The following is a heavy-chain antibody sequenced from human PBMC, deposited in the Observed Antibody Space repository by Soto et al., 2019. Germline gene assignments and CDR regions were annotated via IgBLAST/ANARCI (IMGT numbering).Heavy chain of an antibody. CDR1: GASIRSYH. D-gene: IGHD3-16*01. J-gene: IGHJ5*02. CDR3: AKDVSSRRWFDP. CDR2: MQHTGNT. V-gene: IGHV4-4*07. Sequence: HVQLQESGPGLVKPSETLSLTCAVSGASIRSYHWSWIRQPAGKGLEWIGRMQHTGNTNYNPSLKSRVTMSVDTSKNQISLKMTSVTAADTAVYFCAKDVSSRRWFDPWDQGILVIVSS.